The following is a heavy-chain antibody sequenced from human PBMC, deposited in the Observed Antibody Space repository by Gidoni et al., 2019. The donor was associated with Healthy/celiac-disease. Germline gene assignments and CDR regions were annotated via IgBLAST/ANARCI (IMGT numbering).Heavy chain of an antibody. V-gene: IGHV4-34*01. CDR2: INHSGST. J-gene: IGHJ6*02. CDR3: ARGHRRVGMDV. CDR1: GGSFSGYY. Sequence: QVQLQQWGAGLLKPSETLSLTCAVYGGSFSGYYWSWIRQPPGKGLEWIGEINHSGSTNYNPSLKSRVTISVDTSKNQFSLKLSSVTAADTAVYYCARGHRRVGMDVWGQGTTVTVSS.